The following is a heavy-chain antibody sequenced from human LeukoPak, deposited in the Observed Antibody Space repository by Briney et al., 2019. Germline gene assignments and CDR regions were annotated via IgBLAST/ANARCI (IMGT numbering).Heavy chain of an antibody. D-gene: IGHD3-9*01. J-gene: IGHJ6*04. CDR2: ISAYNGNT. CDR3: ARAGYDILTGYHYYYYGMDV. CDR1: GGTFSSYA. V-gene: IGHV1-18*01. Sequence: ASVKVSCKASGGTFSSYAISWVRQAPGQGLEWMGWISAYNGNTNYAQKLQGRVTMTTDTSTSTAYMELRSLRSDDTAVYYCARAGYDILTGYHYYYYGMDVWGKGTTVTVSS.